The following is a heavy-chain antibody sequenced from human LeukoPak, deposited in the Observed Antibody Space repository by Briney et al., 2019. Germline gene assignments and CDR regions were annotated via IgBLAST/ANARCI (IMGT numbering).Heavy chain of an antibody. D-gene: IGHD3-10*01. Sequence: PGGSLRLSCAASGFTFSSYSMNWVRQASGKGLEWVSSISSSSSYIYYADSVKGRFTISRDNSKNTLYLQMNSLRAEDTAVYYCARGHNYYGSGSCDFWGQGTLVTVSS. CDR3: ARGHNYYGSGSCDF. J-gene: IGHJ4*02. CDR1: GFTFSSYS. V-gene: IGHV3-21*04. CDR2: ISSSSSYI.